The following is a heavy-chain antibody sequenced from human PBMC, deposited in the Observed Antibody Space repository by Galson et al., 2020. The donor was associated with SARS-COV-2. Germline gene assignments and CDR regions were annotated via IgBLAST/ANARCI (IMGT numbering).Heavy chain of an antibody. D-gene: IGHD6-19*01. J-gene: IGHJ4*02. V-gene: IGHV3-30*01. CDR2: ISYDGSNK. CDR1: GFTFSSYA. CDR3: VRAHGGLYSSAPFDS. Sequence: GGSLRLSCAASGFTFSSYAMHWVRQAPGKGLEWVAIISYDGSNKYSADSVRGRFTISRDNSRNTLYLQMNSLRAEDTAVYYCVRAHGGLYSSAPFDSWGQGTLVTVSS.